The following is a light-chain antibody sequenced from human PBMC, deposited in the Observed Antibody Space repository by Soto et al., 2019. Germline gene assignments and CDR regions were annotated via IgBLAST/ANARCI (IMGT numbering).Light chain of an antibody. CDR1: SSNIGSNT. CDR2: GNN. CDR3: ATWDDSLNGWV. Sequence: QSVLTQPPSASGTPGQTVAISCSGSSSNIGSNTVNWYQQFPGTAPKLLIYGNNQRPSGVPDRLSGSKSDTSVSLAISGLLSEDESDYYCATWDDSLNGWVFGGGTKLTVL. J-gene: IGLJ3*02. V-gene: IGLV1-44*01.